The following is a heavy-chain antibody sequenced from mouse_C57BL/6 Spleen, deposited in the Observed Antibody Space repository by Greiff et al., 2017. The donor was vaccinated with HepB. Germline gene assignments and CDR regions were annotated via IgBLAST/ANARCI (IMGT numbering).Heavy chain of an antibody. V-gene: IGHV1-69*01. Sequence: QVQLQQPGAELVMPGASVKLSCKASGYTFTSYWMHWVKQRPGQGLEWIGEIDPSDSYTNYNQKFKGKSTLTVDKSSSTAYMQLSSLTSEDSAVYYCATREYYGVGAMDYWGQGTSVTVSS. CDR2: IDPSDSYT. D-gene: IGHD1-1*01. CDR3: ATREYYGVGAMDY. CDR1: GYTFTSYW. J-gene: IGHJ4*01.